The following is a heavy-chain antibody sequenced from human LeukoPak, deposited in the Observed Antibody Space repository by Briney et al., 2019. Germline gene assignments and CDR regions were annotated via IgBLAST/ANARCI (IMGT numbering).Heavy chain of an antibody. J-gene: IGHJ4*02. V-gene: IGHV3-49*03. CDR1: GFPFGVFA. Sequence: GGSLRLSCTASGFPFGVFAISGSPRPPGKGWGGVGLLRRKAYVGTTEYAASVKGRFTISRDDSKSIAYLQMNSLKTEDTAVYYCTRESYYYDSSGYGGIPYYFDYWGQGTLVTVSS. CDR3: TRESYYYDSSGYGGIPYYFDY. CDR2: LRRKAYVGTT. D-gene: IGHD3-22*01.